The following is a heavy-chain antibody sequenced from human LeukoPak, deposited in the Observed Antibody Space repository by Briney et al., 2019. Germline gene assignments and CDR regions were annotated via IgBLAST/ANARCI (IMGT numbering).Heavy chain of an antibody. CDR1: GFTFSNYA. Sequence: PGGTLRLSCAASGFTFSNYAMSWVRQAPGKGLEWVSLITYSGGNTYYADSVKGRLTISRDNSKNTVYLQLTSLRAEDTAKYYCAKIMGRKQWPPDYWGQGALVTVSS. J-gene: IGHJ4*02. D-gene: IGHD2-8*01. V-gene: IGHV3-23*01. CDR2: ITYSGGNT. CDR3: AKIMGRKQWPPDY.